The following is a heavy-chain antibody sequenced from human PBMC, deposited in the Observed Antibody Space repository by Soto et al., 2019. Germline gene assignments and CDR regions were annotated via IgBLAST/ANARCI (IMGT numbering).Heavy chain of an antibody. J-gene: IGHJ6*02. D-gene: IGHD3-3*01. CDR3: ARRGGRNYDFWSGYYGGAYYGMDV. Sequence: SETLSLTCTVSGGSISSSSYYWGWIRQPPGKGLEWIGSIYYSGSTYYNPSLKSRVTISVDTSKNQFSLKLSSVTAADTAVYYCARRGGRNYDFWSGYYGGAYYGMDVWGQGTTVTVS. CDR2: IYYSGST. CDR1: GGSISSSSYY. V-gene: IGHV4-39*01.